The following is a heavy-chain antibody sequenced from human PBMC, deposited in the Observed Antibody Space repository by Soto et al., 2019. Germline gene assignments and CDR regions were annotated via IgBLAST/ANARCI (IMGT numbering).Heavy chain of an antibody. D-gene: IGHD2-2*01. CDR1: GYTFTSYY. Sequence: QVQLVQSGAEVKKPGASVKVSCKASGYTFTSYYMHWVRQAPGQGLEWMGIINPSGTTPDYAQKFQGRVTMTRDTSTSTYYMELSSLRSEDTAVYYWARPRIASHYYYGMDVWGQGTTVTVSS. V-gene: IGHV1-46*01. CDR2: INPSGTTP. J-gene: IGHJ6*02. CDR3: ARPRIASHYYYGMDV.